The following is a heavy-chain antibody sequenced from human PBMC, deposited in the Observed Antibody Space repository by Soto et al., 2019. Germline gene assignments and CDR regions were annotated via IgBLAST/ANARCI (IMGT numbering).Heavy chain of an antibody. CDR3: ARGLLYLYGMDV. CDR1: GFTFSSYW. J-gene: IGHJ6*02. D-gene: IGHD2-8*01. CDR2: INNAGSIT. Sequence: EVQLVESGGGLVQPGGSLRLSCAASGFTFSSYWMHWVRQAPGKGLVWVSRINNAGSITNYADSVKGRFTISRDNAKNTLYLQKNSLRAEDTAVYYCARGLLYLYGMDVWAQGTTVTVSS. V-gene: IGHV3-74*01.